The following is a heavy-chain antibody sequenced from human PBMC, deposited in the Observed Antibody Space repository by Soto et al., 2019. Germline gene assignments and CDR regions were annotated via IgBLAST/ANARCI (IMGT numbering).Heavy chain of an antibody. CDR2: INHSGST. Sequence: SATLSLTCAVYGGSFSGYYWSWIRQPPGKGLEWIGEINHSGSTNYNPSLKSRVTITVDTSKNQFSLKLSSVTAADTAVYYCARGSLTTSYFQHWGQGTLVTVSS. CDR3: ARGSLTTSYFQH. CDR1: GGSFSGYY. D-gene: IGHD4-17*01. V-gene: IGHV4-34*01. J-gene: IGHJ1*01.